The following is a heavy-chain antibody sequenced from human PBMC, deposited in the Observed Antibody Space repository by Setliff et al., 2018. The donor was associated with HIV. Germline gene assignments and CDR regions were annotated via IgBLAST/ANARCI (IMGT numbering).Heavy chain of an antibody. CDR1: GGSFSSTTYS. CDR2: IHSSGTT. J-gene: IGHJ4*02. D-gene: IGHD6-13*01. Sequence: SETLSLTCTVSGGSFSSTTYSWGWIRQPPGMGLEWIGTIHSSGTTDYNPSLKSRVAMSVDTSRSQFSLNVRSVTAADTAVYYCARSPAAEGFWGQGTLVTVSS. CDR3: ARSPAAEGF. V-gene: IGHV4-39*01.